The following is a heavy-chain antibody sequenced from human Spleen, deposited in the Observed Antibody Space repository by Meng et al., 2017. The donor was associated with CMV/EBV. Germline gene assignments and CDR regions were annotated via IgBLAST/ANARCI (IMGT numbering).Heavy chain of an antibody. V-gene: IGHV1-8*01. D-gene: IGHD3-3*01. CDR2: MNPNSGNT. Sequence: SVKVSCKASGYTLSSYDINWVRQATGQGLEWMGWMNPNSGNTGYAQKFQGRVTMTRDTSISIAYMELNSLRSEDTAVYFCTRGIFRAATRGIDYWGQGTLVTVSS. CDR1: GYTLSSYD. J-gene: IGHJ4*02. CDR3: TRGIFRAATRGIDY.